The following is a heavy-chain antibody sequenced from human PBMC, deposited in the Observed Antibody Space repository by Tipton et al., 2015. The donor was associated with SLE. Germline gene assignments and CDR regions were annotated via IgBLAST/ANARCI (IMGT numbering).Heavy chain of an antibody. Sequence: SLRLSCAASGLSFSAYVMHWVRQAPGKGLEWVAVISYDGSNKYYAESVKGRFTISRDNSKNTLNLQMNSLRAEDTALYYCASSLPYGGLFDYWGQGTLVTVSS. CDR3: ASSLPYGGLFDY. CDR2: ISYDGSNK. D-gene: IGHD2-2*02. V-gene: IGHV3-30*04. CDR1: GLSFSAYV. J-gene: IGHJ4*02.